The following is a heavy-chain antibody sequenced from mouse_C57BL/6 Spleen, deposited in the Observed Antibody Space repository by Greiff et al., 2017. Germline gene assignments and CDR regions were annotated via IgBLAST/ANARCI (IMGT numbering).Heavy chain of an antibody. J-gene: IGHJ2*01. D-gene: IGHD1-1*02. Sequence: QVQLQQPGAELVKPGASVKLSCKASGYTFTSYWMQWVKQRPGQGLEWIGEIDPSDSYTNYNQKFKGKATLTVDTSSSTAYMQLSILTSEDSAVYYCAPMAPFDYWGQGTTLTVSS. CDR1: GYTFTSYW. CDR3: APMAPFDY. CDR2: IDPSDSYT. V-gene: IGHV1-50*01.